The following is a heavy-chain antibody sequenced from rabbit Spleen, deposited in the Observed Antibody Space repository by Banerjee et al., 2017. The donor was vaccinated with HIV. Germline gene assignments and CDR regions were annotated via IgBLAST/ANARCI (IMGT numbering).Heavy chain of an antibody. D-gene: IGHD8-1*01. CDR2: IDSGSSGFT. Sequence: QSLEESGGDLVKPGASLTLTCTASGVSFSSNNYMCWVRQAPGKGLEWIACIDSGSSGFTYFASWAKDRFTISKTSSTTVTLQMTSLTAADTATYFCARDSGSSFSSYGMDLWGPGTLVTVS. CDR3: ARDSGSSFSSYGMDL. J-gene: IGHJ6*01. V-gene: IGHV1S40*01. CDR1: GVSFSSNNY.